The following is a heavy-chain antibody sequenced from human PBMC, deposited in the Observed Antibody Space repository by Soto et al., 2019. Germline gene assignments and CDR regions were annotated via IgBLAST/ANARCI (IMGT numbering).Heavy chain of an antibody. D-gene: IGHD3-10*01. CDR3: ARDNWTPVGGSGSYYFFDY. CDR2: IYSSGNT. CDR1: GGSISGFY. J-gene: IGHJ4*02. Sequence: SETLSLTCTVSGGSISGFYWTWIRQPAGRGLEWIGRIYSSGNTYYNPSLTSRVTMSVETSKNQFSLKLTSVTAADTAVYFCARDNWTPVGGSGSYYFFDYWGQGALVTVS. V-gene: IGHV4-4*07.